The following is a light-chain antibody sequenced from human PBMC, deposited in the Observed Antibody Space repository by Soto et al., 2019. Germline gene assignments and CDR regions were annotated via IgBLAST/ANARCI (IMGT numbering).Light chain of an antibody. CDR1: QGISSY. CDR2: AAS. Sequence: AIRMTQSPAPLSASTRNRVTITYRASQGISSYLAWYQQKQGKPPKLLIYAASTLQSGVPSRFRGSGSGTEFTLTISRLQPEDSETYYCQHGNSSPEAFGQGTKVDIK. J-gene: IGKJ1*01. CDR3: QHGNSSPEA. V-gene: IGKV1-8*01.